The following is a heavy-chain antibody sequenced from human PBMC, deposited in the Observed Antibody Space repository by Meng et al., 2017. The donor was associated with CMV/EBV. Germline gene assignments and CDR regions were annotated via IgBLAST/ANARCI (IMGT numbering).Heavy chain of an antibody. CDR3: ARAYCSSTSCYKRYDY. CDR2: MYWTDVN. CDR1: FSLGTTGVG. D-gene: IGHD2-2*02. J-gene: IGHJ4*02. V-gene: IGHV2-5*01. Sequence: FSLGTTGVGVGCFRQPPVKALEWLALMYWTDVNRYSPSLKSRLTITKDSSKNQVVLTMTNMDPVDTATYYCARAYCSSTSCYKRYDYWGQGTLVTVSS.